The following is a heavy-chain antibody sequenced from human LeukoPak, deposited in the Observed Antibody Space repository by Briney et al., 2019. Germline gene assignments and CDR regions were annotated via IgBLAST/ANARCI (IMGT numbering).Heavy chain of an antibody. D-gene: IGHD6-13*01. CDR3: ARETRGVPGAIAAVKGFDY. V-gene: IGHV4-59*01. CDR2: KYYDGNSGNT. Sequence: SETLSLTCTVSGGSMSYYYWTWIRQTPGKGLEWIGYKYYDGNSGNTNYNPSLESRATISVDTSTNHISLTLTSVNAADAAVYYCARETRGVPGAIAAVKGFDYWGQGTLVTVSS. CDR1: GGSMSYYY. J-gene: IGHJ4*02.